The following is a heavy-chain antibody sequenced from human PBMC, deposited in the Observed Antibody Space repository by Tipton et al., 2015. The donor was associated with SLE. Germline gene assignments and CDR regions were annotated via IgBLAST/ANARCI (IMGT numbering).Heavy chain of an antibody. CDR1: GFTFSSYG. V-gene: IGHV4-34*01. D-gene: IGHD6-19*01. CDR3: ARDQGYSSGSGLDY. J-gene: IGHJ4*02. Sequence: LRLSCAASGFTFSSYGMNWVRQAPGKGLEWVSYISSSGSTNYNPSLKSRVTISVDTSKNQFSLKLSSVTAADTAVYYCARDQGYSSGSGLDYWGQGTLVTVSS. CDR2: ISSSGST.